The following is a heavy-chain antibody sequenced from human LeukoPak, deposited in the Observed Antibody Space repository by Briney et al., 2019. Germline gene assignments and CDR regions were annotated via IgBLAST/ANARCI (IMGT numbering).Heavy chain of an antibody. J-gene: IGHJ4*02. CDR2: IIPIFGTA. CDR1: GGTFSSHA. V-gene: IGHV1-69*13. D-gene: IGHD5-18*01. Sequence: SVKVSCKASGGTFSSHAISWVRQAPGQGLEWMGGIIPIFGTANYAQKFQGRVTITADESTSTAYMELSSLRSEDTAVYYCARDPARGYSYGYDSYWGQGTLVTVSS. CDR3: ARDPARGYSYGYDSY.